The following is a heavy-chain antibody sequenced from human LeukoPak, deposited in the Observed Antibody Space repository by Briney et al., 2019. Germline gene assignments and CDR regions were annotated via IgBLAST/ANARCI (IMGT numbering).Heavy chain of an antibody. D-gene: IGHD5/OR15-5a*01. V-gene: IGHV4-39*01. CDR2: IYYSGST. Sequence: PSETLSLTRTVSDDSISSSSYSWGWIRQPPGKGLEWIGSIYYSGSTHYNPSLKSRVTISVDTSKNQFSLKLSPVTAADTAVYYCARLPSRKYGVPHFDYWGQGTLVTVSS. CDR1: DDSISSSSYS. CDR3: ARLPSRKYGVPHFDY. J-gene: IGHJ4*02.